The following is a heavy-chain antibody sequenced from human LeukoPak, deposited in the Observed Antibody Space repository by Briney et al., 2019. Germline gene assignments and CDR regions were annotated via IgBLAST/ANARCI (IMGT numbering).Heavy chain of an antibody. J-gene: IGHJ5*02. Sequence: GASVKVSCKASGYTFTGYYMHWVRQAPGQGLEWMGRINPNSGGTNYAQKFQGRVTMTRDTSISTAYMELSRLRSDDTAVYYCARVRRVVPAATPFDPWGQGTLVTVSS. CDR2: INPNSGGT. V-gene: IGHV1-2*06. CDR1: GYTFTGYY. CDR3: ARVRRVVPAATPFDP. D-gene: IGHD2-2*01.